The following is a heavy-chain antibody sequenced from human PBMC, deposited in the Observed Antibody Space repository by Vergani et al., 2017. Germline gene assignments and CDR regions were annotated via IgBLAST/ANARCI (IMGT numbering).Heavy chain of an antibody. CDR3: ARAPIGSTSFGVVIIRFAFDI. V-gene: IGHV4-31*11. CDR1: GGSISRGGYY. Sequence: QVQLQESGPGLVKPSHILSLTCAVSGGSISRGGYYWSWIRQHPGTGLEWVGYIYYSGSTYYNPSLKSRVTISVDTSKNQFSLELRSVTAADTAVYYCARAPIGSTSFGVVIIRFAFDIWGQGTMVTVSS. CDR2: IYYSGST. D-gene: IGHD3-3*01. J-gene: IGHJ3*02.